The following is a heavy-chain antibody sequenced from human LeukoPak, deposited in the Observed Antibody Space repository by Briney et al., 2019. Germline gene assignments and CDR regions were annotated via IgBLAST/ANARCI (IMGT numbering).Heavy chain of an antibody. CDR3: ARDTYDILTGYYLYYYYGMDV. D-gene: IGHD3-9*01. Sequence: PSETLSLTCAVSGYCISSGYYWGWIRQPPGKGLEWIGSIYHSGSTYYNPSLKSRVTISVDTSKNQFSLKLSSVTAADTAVYYYARDTYDILTGYYLYYYYGMDVWGKGTTVTVSS. CDR2: IYHSGST. CDR1: GYCISSGYY. J-gene: IGHJ6*04. V-gene: IGHV4-38-2*02.